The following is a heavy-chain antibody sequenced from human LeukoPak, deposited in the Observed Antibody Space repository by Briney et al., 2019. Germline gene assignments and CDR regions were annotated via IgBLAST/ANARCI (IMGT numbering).Heavy chain of an antibody. CDR2: ISGSGGRI. D-gene: IGHD3-10*01. CDR1: GFTFSSYS. CDR3: ARAAMVRGVDYFDY. V-gene: IGHV3-23*01. J-gene: IGHJ4*02. Sequence: GGSLRLSCAAPGFTFSSYSMSWVRQAPGKGLDWVSVISGSGGRIYYADSVKGRFTISRDNSKNTLYLQMNSLRAEDTAVYYCARAAMVRGVDYFDYWGQGTLVIVSS.